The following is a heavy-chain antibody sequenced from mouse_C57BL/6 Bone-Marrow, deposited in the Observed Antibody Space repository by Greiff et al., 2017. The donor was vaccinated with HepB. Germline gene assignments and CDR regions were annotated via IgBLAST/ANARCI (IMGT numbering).Heavy chain of an antibody. CDR2: IGPGSGST. J-gene: IGHJ2*01. D-gene: IGHD1-1*01. CDR3: ARRDYYGSSYREDYFDY. Sequence: VQLQQSGAELVKPGASVKISCKASGYTFTDYYINWVKQRPGQGLEWIGKIGPGSGSTYYNEKFKGKATLTADKSSSTAYMQLSSLTSEDSAVYFCARRDYYGSSYREDYFDYWGQGTTLTVSS. CDR1: GYTFTDYY. V-gene: IGHV1-77*01.